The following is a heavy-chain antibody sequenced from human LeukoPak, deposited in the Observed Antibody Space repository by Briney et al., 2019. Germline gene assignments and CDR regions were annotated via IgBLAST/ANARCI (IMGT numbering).Heavy chain of an antibody. CDR3: AKDIGDGYNYGIDY. J-gene: IGHJ4*02. Sequence: GGSLRLSCAASGFTFSSYAMSWVRQAPGKGLEWVSAISGSGGSTYYADSVKGRFTISRDNSKNSLYLQMNSLRTEDTALYYCAKDIGDGYNYGIDYWGQGTLVTVSS. V-gene: IGHV3-43*02. CDR2: ISGSGGST. D-gene: IGHD5-24*01. CDR1: GFTFSSYA.